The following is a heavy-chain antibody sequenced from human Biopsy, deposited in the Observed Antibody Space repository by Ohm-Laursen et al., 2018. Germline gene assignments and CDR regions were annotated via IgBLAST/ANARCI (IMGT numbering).Heavy chain of an antibody. Sequence: GTLPLTCPVSGGSVSSNVAYWAWIRQPPGKGLESIGSIFYSGITYYNPSLQSRVTMSVDTPKNQFSLNRTSVTAADTAVYYCARHPTGFWFDPWGQGTLVIVSS. CDR2: IFYSGIT. J-gene: IGHJ5*02. CDR1: GGSVSSNVAY. V-gene: IGHV4-39*01. CDR3: ARHPTGFWFDP.